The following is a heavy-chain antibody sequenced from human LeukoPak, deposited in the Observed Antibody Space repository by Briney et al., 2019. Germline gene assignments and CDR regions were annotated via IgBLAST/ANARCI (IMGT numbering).Heavy chain of an antibody. CDR2: ISYDGSNK. Sequence: GGSLRLSCAASGFTFSSYGMHWVRQAPGKGLEWVAVISYDGSNKYYADSVKGRFTISRDNSKNTLYLQMNSLRAEDTAVYYCAKDSRVVVTAIPDYWGQGTLVTVSS. CDR3: AKDSRVVVTAIPDY. CDR1: GFTFSSYG. D-gene: IGHD2-21*02. J-gene: IGHJ4*02. V-gene: IGHV3-30*18.